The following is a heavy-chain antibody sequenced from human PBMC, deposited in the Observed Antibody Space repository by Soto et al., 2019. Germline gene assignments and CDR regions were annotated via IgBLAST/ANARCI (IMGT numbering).Heavy chain of an antibody. CDR1: DGSISSYY. CDR2: IYYSGRT. V-gene: IGHV4-59*08. J-gene: IGHJ5*02. CDR3: ASHWYGSGTHLPLDT. Sequence: QVQLQESGPGLVKPSETLSLTCTVSDGSISSYYWSWIRQPPGKGLEWIGYIYYSGRTDHNPSLKSGVTLPEDTSKNQSSLKQSSATEPDTAVYFCASHWYGSGTHLPLDTGGQGTLVTVSS. D-gene: IGHD3-10*01.